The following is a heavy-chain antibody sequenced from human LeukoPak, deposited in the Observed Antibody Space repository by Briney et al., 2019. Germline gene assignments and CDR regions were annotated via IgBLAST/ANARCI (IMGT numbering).Heavy chain of an antibody. J-gene: IGHJ5*02. CDR1: GGSISSSSYY. CDR3: ARQGGYKIWGTVRFDP. CDR2: IYYSGST. V-gene: IGHV4-39*07. Sequence: PSETLSLTCTVSGGSISSSSYYWGWIRQPPGKGLEWIGSIYYSGSTYYNPSLKSRVTISVDTSKNQFSLKLSSVTAADTAVYYCARQGGYKIWGTVRFDPWGQGTLVTVSS. D-gene: IGHD5-24*01.